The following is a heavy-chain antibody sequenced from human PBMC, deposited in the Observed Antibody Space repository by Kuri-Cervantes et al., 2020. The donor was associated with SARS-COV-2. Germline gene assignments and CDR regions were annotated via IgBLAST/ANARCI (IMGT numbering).Heavy chain of an antibody. V-gene: IGHV1-3*01. D-gene: IGHD2-2*01. Sequence: ASVKVSCKASGYTFTSYAMHWVRQAPGQRLEWMGWINAGNGNTKYPQKFQGRVTITRDTSASTAYMELSSLRSEDTAVYYCASGYCSSTSCYGDNYYYYYGMDVWGQGTTVTVAS. CDR2: INAGNGNT. CDR1: GYTFTSYA. J-gene: IGHJ6*01. CDR3: ASGYCSSTSCYGDNYYYYYGMDV.